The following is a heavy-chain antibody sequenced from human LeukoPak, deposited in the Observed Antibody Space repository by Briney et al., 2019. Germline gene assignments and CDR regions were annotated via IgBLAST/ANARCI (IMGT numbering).Heavy chain of an antibody. D-gene: IGHD3-22*01. CDR2: INQNGGQS. J-gene: IGHJ4*02. Sequence: GGPLRLSCEASGFSFSNYWMTWVRQAPGKGLEWVADINQNGGQSYYVDSVKGRFTLSRDNAKNSLFLQLNSLGAEDTAVYYCASSYYYDSSGYSVDYWGQGTLVTVSS. V-gene: IGHV3-7*03. CDR3: ASSYYYDSSGYSVDY. CDR1: GFSFSNYW.